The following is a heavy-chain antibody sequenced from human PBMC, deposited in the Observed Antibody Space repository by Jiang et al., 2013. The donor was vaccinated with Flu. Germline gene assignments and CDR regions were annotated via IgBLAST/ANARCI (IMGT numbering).Heavy chain of an antibody. V-gene: IGHV3-53*01. J-gene: IGHJ4*02. CDR3: ARGVGGDSFDY. CDR1: GFTVSSNY. D-gene: IGHD2-21*01. Sequence: VQLVESGGGLIQPGGSLRLSCAASGFTVSSNYMSWVRQAPGKGLEWVSIIYSGGTTYYADSVKGRFTISRDNSKSTLYLQMNSLRAEDTAVYYCARGVGGDSFDYWGQGTLVTVSS. CDR2: IYSGGTT.